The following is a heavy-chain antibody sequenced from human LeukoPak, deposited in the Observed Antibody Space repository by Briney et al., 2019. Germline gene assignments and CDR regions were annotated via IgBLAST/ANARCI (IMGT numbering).Heavy chain of an antibody. CDR1: GFTFSSYG. CDR3: AKISIAAAGTGVDY. V-gene: IGHV3-30*18. D-gene: IGHD6-13*01. CDR2: ISYDGSNK. Sequence: GGSLRLSCAASGFTFSSYGMHWVGQAPGKGLEWVAVISYDGSNKYCADSVEGRFTISRDNSKNTLYLQMNSLRAEDTAVYYCAKISIAAAGTGVDYWGQGTLVTVSS. J-gene: IGHJ4*02.